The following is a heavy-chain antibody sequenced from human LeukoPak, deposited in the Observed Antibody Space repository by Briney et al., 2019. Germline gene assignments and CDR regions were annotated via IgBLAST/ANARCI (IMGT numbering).Heavy chain of an antibody. CDR2: MNPNSGNT. J-gene: IGHJ6*03. CDR1: GYTFTSYD. V-gene: IGHV1-8*01. D-gene: IGHD6-13*01. CDR3: ARAYHAGIAAAGPYYYYMDV. Sequence: ASVKVSCKASGYTFTSYDINWVRQATGQGLEWMGWMNPNSGNTGYAQKFQGRVTMTRDTSTSTVYMELSSLRSEDTAVYYCARAYHAGIAAAGPYYYYMDVWGKGTTVTVSS.